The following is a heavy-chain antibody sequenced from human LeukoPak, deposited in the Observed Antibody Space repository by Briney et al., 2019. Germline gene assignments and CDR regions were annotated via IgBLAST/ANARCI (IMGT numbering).Heavy chain of an antibody. Sequence: SETLSLTCTVSGGSISTSNYYWGWIRQPPGKGPEWIGNIFYSGSTYYSPSLRSRVTISVDTSKNQFSLKLSSVTAADTAVYYCARVTMVRGSDYWGQGTLVTVSS. CDR2: IFYSGST. V-gene: IGHV4-39*07. CDR1: GGSISTSNYY. D-gene: IGHD3-10*01. J-gene: IGHJ4*02. CDR3: ARVTMVRGSDY.